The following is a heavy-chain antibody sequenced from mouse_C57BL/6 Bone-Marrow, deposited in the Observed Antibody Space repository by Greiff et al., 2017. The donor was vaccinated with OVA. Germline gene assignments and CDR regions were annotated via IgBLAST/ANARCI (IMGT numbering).Heavy chain of an antibody. CDR1: GYTFTDYY. V-gene: IGHV1-75*01. Sequence: VQLQQSGPELVKPGASVKISCKASGYTFTDYYINWVKQRPGQGLEWIGWIFPGSGSTYYNEKFKGKATLTVDKSSSTAYMLLSSLTSEDSAVYFCARRGYYGNLPWFAYWGQGTLVTVSA. CDR2: IFPGSGST. CDR3: ARRGYYGNLPWFAY. J-gene: IGHJ3*01. D-gene: IGHD2-1*01.